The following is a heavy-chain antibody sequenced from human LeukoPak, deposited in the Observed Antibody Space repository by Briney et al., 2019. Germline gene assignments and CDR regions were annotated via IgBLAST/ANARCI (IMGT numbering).Heavy chain of an antibody. CDR2: IYYSGSI. D-gene: IGHD4-17*01. J-gene: IGHJ4*02. CDR3: ARDLTVTTGRTFDY. V-gene: IGHV4-59*12. Sequence: SETLSLTCTVSGGSISSYYWSWIRQPPGKGLEWIGYIYYSGSINYNPSLKSRVTILVDTSKNQFSLKLNSVTAADTAVYYCARDLTVTTGRTFDYWGQGTLVTVSS. CDR1: GGSISSYY.